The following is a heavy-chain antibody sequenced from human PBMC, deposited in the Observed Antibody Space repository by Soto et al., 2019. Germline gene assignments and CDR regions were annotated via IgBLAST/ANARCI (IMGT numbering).Heavy chain of an antibody. Sequence: EVQLVESGGGLVQPGGSLRLSCAASGFTFSSYSMNRVRQAPGKGLEWVSYISSSSSTIYYADSVKGRFTISRDNAKNSLYLQMNSLRDEDTAVYYCARQITVTNGYFDYWGQGTLVTVSS. CDR2: ISSSSSTI. D-gene: IGHD4-17*01. CDR3: ARQITVTNGYFDY. CDR1: GFTFSSYS. V-gene: IGHV3-48*02. J-gene: IGHJ4*02.